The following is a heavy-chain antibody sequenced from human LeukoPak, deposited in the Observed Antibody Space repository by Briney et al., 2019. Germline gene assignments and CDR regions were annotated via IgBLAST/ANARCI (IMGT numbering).Heavy chain of an antibody. Sequence: GGSLRLSCAASGFTFSSYAMSWVRQAPGKGLEWVSVISGSGGTTFYTDSVKGRFTISRDNSKNTLYLQMNSLRAEDTAVYYCAKEDSSGYYYVFHAFDIWGQGTMVTVSS. CDR1: GFTFSSYA. J-gene: IGHJ3*02. D-gene: IGHD3-22*01. V-gene: IGHV3-23*01. CDR2: ISGSGGTT. CDR3: AKEDSSGYYYVFHAFDI.